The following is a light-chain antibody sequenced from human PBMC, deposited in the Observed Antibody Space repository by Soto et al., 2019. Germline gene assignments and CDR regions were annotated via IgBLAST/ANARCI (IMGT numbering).Light chain of an antibody. V-gene: IGKV1-39*01. J-gene: IGKJ1*01. Sequence: DIQMTQSPSSLSASVGDRVTIICQASQGISTYLKWYQQKPGKAPKLLIYAASSLQSGVTSRFSGSGSETDFTLTISSLQPEDFATYSCQHSTTWTFGQGTKVDIK. CDR1: QGISTY. CDR3: QHSTTWT. CDR2: AAS.